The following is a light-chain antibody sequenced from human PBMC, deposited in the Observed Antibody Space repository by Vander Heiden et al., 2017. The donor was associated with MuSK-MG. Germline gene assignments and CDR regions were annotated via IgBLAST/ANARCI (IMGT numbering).Light chain of an antibody. Sequence: DIQLTQSPSSLSASVGDRVTITCRASQGIRNALAWYQQKPGKAPKLLLYAASRLESGVPSRFSGSGSGADYTLTISSLQPEDFATYYCQQYDHTPPWTFGQGTRVE. CDR2: AAS. J-gene: IGKJ1*01. CDR3: QQYDHTPPWT. V-gene: IGKV1-NL1*01. CDR1: QGIRNA.